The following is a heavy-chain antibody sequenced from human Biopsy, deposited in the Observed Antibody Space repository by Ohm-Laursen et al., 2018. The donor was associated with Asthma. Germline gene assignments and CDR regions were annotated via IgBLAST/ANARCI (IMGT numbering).Heavy chain of an antibody. CDR2: ISYDGSNK. CDR3: AIEGIAVAHFDY. CDR1: GFTFSSYA. D-gene: IGHD6-19*01. V-gene: IGHV3-30-3*01. Sequence: SLRLSCTASGFTFSSYAMHWVRQAPGKGLEWVAVISYDGSNKYYADSVKGRFTISRDNSKNTLYLQMNSLRAEDTAVYYCAIEGIAVAHFDYWGQGTLVTVSS. J-gene: IGHJ4*02.